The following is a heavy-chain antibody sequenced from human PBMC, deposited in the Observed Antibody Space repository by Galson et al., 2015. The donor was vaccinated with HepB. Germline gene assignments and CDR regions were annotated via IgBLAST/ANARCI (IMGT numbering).Heavy chain of an antibody. CDR1: GGTFSSYA. CDR3: ARVSDVTMVQGVIERGDAFDI. J-gene: IGHJ3*02. Sequence: SVKVSCKASGGTFSSYAISWVRQAPGQGLEWMGGIIPIFGTANYAQKFQGRVTITADESTSTAYMELSSLRSEDTAVYYCARVSDVTMVQGVIERGDAFDIWGQGTVVTVSS. CDR2: IIPIFGTA. D-gene: IGHD3-10*01. V-gene: IGHV1-69*13.